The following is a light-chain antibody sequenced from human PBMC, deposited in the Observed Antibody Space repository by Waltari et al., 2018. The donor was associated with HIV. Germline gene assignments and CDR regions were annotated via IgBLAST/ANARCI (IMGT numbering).Light chain of an antibody. CDR2: RNN. Sequence: QSVLTQPPSASGTPGQRITISCSGSSSNIGSNYVYWYQQLPGTAPKLLIYRNNQRPSGVPDRSSGSKSGTSASLAISGLRSEDEADYYCATWDDTLSGHVVFGGGTKLNVL. V-gene: IGLV1-47*01. J-gene: IGLJ2*01. CDR1: SSNIGSNY. CDR3: ATWDDTLSGHVV.